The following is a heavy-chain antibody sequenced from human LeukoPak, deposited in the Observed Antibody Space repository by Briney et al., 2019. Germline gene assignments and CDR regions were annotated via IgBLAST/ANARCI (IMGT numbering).Heavy chain of an antibody. CDR1: GFTFSSYS. CDR3: TTSHRGV. V-gene: IGHV3-15*07. J-gene: IGHJ3*01. Sequence: GGSLRLSCVASGFTFSSYSMNWVRQAPGKGLEWVGRIKSKTDGGTTDHAEPVKGRFTISRDDSRNMLYLQMNSLKTEDTAVYYCTTSHRGVWGQGTMVTVSS. CDR2: IKSKTDGGTT.